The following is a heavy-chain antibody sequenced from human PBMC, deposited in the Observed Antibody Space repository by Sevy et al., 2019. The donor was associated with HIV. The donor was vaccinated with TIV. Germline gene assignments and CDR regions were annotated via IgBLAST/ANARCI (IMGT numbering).Heavy chain of an antibody. J-gene: IGHJ4*02. D-gene: IGHD3-22*01. CDR3: AKLGVYYDSSAYDYFDY. V-gene: IGHV3-7*01. CDR2: IKQDGSEK. Sequence: GGSLRLSCAASGFTFSDYWMNWVRQAPGQGLEWVANIKQDGSEKYYVDSVKGRFTISRDNAKNSLYLQMNSLRVEDTAVYFGAKLGVYYDSSAYDYFDYWGQGTLVTVSS. CDR1: GFTFSDYW.